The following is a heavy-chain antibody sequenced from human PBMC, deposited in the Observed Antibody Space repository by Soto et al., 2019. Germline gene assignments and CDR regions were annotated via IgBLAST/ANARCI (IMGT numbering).Heavy chain of an antibody. CDR3: ARGIVATLDY. D-gene: IGHD5-12*01. CDR1: GGSFSGYY. Sequence: SETLSLTCAVYGGSFSGYYWSWIRQPPGKGLEWIGEINHSGSTNYNPSLKSRVTISVDTSKNQFSLKLSSVTAADTAVYYCARGIVATLDYWGQGTLVTVSS. CDR2: INHSGST. J-gene: IGHJ4*02. V-gene: IGHV4-34*01.